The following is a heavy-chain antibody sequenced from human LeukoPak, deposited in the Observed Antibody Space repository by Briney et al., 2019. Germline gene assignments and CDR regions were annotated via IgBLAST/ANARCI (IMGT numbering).Heavy chain of an antibody. CDR1: GFTFSNYA. D-gene: IGHD6-13*01. J-gene: IGHJ4*02. CDR3: AKGDSNSYRGFDY. CDR2: ISGSGGST. V-gene: IGHV3-23*01. Sequence: GGSLRLSCAASGFTFSNYAMSWVRQAPGKGLGWVSAISGSGGSTYYADSVKGRFTISRDNSKNTLYLQMNSLRADDTAVYYCAKGDSNSYRGFDYWGQGTLVTVSS.